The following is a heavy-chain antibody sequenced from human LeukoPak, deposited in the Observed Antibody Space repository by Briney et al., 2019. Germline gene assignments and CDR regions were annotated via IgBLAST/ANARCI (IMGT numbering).Heavy chain of an antibody. CDR3: ANWQSGSRVFFDY. Sequence: GGSLRLSCAASGFTFSSYALSWVRQAPGKGLEWVSAISADGGDTYYADSVKGRFTISRDNSKNTLDLHMNSLRAEDTAVYYCANWQSGSRVFFDYWGQGTLVTASS. CDR2: ISADGGDT. CDR1: GFTFSSYA. D-gene: IGHD1-26*01. V-gene: IGHV3-23*01. J-gene: IGHJ4*02.